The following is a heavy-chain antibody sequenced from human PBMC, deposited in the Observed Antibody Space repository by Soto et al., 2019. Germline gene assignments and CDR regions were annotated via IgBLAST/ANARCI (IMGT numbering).Heavy chain of an antibody. CDR2: ITTGNDYI. D-gene: IGHD6-19*01. CDR3: ARDSYSSLFDS. J-gene: IGHJ5*01. CDR1: GFTLSSFS. V-gene: IGHV3-21*01. Sequence: LSCVASGFTLSSFSMSWIRQTPGKGLEWVSSITTGNDYISYADSVKGRFTISRDNAKNSLFLQMNSLKADDTALYFCARDSYSSLFDSWGQGTLVTVSS.